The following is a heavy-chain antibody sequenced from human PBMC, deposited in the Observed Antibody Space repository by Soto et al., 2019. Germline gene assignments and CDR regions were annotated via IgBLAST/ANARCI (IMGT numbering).Heavy chain of an antibody. Sequence: ASVKVSSKASGYTFTSYGISWVRQAPGQGLEWMGWISAYNGNTNYAQKLQGRVTVTTDTSTSTAYMELRSLRSDDTAVYYCARVGGSKVRRAHDAFDNWGQGTMVTVS. CDR1: GYTFTSYG. V-gene: IGHV1-18*01. D-gene: IGHD3-10*01. CDR3: ARVGGSKVRRAHDAFDN. J-gene: IGHJ3*02. CDR2: ISAYNGNT.